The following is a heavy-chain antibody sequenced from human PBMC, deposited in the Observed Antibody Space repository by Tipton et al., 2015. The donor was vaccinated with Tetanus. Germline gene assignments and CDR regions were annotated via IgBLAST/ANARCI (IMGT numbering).Heavy chain of an antibody. V-gene: IGHV4-59*08. D-gene: IGHD5-18*01. CDR1: GGSISSYY. CDR2: IYYSGST. Sequence: TLSLTCTVSGGSISSYYWSWIRQPPGKGLEWIGDIYYSGSTNYNPSLKSRVTISVDTSKNQFSLKLSSVTAADTAVYYCASGGYSYGYEVWGQGTLVTVSS. J-gene: IGHJ4*02. CDR3: ASGGYSYGYEV.